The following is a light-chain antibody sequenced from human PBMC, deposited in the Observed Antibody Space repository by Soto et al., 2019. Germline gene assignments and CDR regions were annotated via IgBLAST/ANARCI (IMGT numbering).Light chain of an antibody. Sequence: LTHPASVSGSPGQSITISCTGTSSDVGGYNYVSWYQQHPGKAPKLMIYEVSNRPSGVSNRFSGSKSGNTASLTISGLQAEDEADYYCSSYTSSSIVVFGGGTKVTVL. CDR3: SSYTSSSIVV. CDR2: EVS. V-gene: IGLV2-14*01. J-gene: IGLJ2*01. CDR1: SSDVGGYNY.